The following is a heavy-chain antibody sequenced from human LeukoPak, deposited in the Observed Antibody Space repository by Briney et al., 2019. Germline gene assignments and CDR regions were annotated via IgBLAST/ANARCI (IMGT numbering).Heavy chain of an antibody. CDR3: ARDRRGFDL. CDR2: IYYSGST. V-gene: IGHV4-59*01. J-gene: IGHJ2*01. D-gene: IGHD6-6*01. Sequence: PSETLSLTCTVSGGSISSYCWSWIRQPPGKGLEWIGYIYYSGSTNYNPSLKSRVTISVDTSKNQFSLKLSSVTAADTAVYYCARDRRGFDLWGRGTLVTVSS. CDR1: GGSISSYC.